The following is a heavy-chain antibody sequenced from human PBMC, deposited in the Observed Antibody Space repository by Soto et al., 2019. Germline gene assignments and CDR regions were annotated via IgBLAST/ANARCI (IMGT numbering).Heavy chain of an antibody. CDR1: GFTFSTYD. CDR3: ARDQLYDSSGYYPDAFDI. Sequence: EAQLVESGGGLVKPGGSLRLSCAASGFTFSTYDMNWVRQAPGKGLEWVSSISGSSSHIYYADSVKGRFTISRDNAKNSLYLQMNSLRDEDTAVYYCARDQLYDSSGYYPDAFDIWGQGTMVTVSS. D-gene: IGHD3-22*01. V-gene: IGHV3-21*01. J-gene: IGHJ3*02. CDR2: ISGSSSHI.